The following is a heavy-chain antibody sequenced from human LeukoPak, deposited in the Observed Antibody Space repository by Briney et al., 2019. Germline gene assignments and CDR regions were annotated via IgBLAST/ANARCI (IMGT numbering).Heavy chain of an antibody. D-gene: IGHD6-25*01. CDR2: ISASGVTT. V-gene: IGHV3-23*01. CDR3: APDLRGSASSLDD. Sequence: GGSLRLSCAASTFTFSNYAMSWVRQAPGKGLEWVSSISASGVTTYYGDSVKGRFTISRDNSKNTLSLQMNSLRAEDTAVYYCAPDLRGSASSLDDWGQGTLVTVSS. CDR1: TFTFSNYA. J-gene: IGHJ4*02.